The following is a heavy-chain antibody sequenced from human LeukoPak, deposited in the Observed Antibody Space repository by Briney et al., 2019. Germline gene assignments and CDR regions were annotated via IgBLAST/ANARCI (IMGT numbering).Heavy chain of an antibody. J-gene: IGHJ6*04. CDR2: ISSSGSTI. CDR3: AELGITMIGGV. D-gene: IGHD3-10*02. Sequence: GGSLRLSCSASGFTFSSYEMNWLRQAPGNGLEWVSYISSSGSTIYYADYVKGRFTISRDNAKNSLDLKMNSLRAEDTAVYYCAELGITMIGGVWGKGTTVTISS. CDR1: GFTFSSYE. V-gene: IGHV3-48*03.